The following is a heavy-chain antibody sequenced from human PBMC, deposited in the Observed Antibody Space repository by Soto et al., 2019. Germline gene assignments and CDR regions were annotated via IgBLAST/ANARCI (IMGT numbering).Heavy chain of an antibody. D-gene: IGHD3-10*01. Sequence: QVQLVESGGGLVKPGRSLRLSCAASGFTFSDYYMSWIRQAPGKGLQWVSYISSTGLYTNYADSVKGRFTISRDNSRNSLYLQMNSLRVDDTAVYYCARAQRFGELYTGFDHWGQGTLVPVST. CDR1: GFTFSDYY. CDR3: ARAQRFGELYTGFDH. J-gene: IGHJ4*02. V-gene: IGHV3-11*05. CDR2: ISSTGLYT.